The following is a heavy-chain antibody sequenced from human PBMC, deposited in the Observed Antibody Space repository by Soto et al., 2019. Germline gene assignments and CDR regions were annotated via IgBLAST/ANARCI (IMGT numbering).Heavy chain of an antibody. Sequence: QITVKESGPTLVKPTQTLTLTCTFSGFSLSNSGVGVAWIRQPPGKALEWLALIYWDDDERYRPSLRSRLTIPKAXSKNQVVLTMTNVDPVDTATYFCTHKGGRGAGMDVWGQGTTVTVSS. D-gene: IGHD2-15*01. CDR2: IYWDDDE. CDR3: THKGGRGAGMDV. J-gene: IGHJ6*02. CDR1: GFSLSNSGVG. V-gene: IGHV2-5*02.